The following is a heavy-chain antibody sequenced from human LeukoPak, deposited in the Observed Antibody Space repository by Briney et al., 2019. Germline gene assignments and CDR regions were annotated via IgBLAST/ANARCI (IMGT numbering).Heavy chain of an antibody. J-gene: IGHJ4*02. V-gene: IGHV1-2*02. CDR3: ARAYPHYYGSRSYDYYFDY. D-gene: IGHD3-10*01. CDR2: INPNSGGT. CDR1: GYTFTGCY. Sequence: ASVKVSCKASGYTFTGCYMHWVRQAPGQGLEWMGWINPNSGGTNYAQKFQGRVTMTRDTSISTAYMELSRLRSDDTAVYYCARAYPHYYGSRSYDYYFDYWGQGTLVTVSS.